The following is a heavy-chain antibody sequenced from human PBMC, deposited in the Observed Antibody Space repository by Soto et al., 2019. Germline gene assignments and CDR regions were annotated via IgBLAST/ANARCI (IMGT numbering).Heavy chain of an antibody. CDR1: GFSFSDYY. D-gene: IGHD1-26*01. CDR2: ISHTSGFT. J-gene: IGHJ2*01. Sequence: PGGSLRLSCVASGFSFSDYYMSWIRQAPGKGLEWVSYISHTSGFTKYADSVKGRFFISRDNAKNSLYLQMSILRAEDTALYYCARSPQPTRGIHWYFDLWGRGIVVTVSS. V-gene: IGHV3-11*06. CDR3: ARSPQPTRGIHWYFDL.